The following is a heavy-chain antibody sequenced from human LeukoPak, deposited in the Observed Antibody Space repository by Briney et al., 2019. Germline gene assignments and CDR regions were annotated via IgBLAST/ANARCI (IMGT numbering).Heavy chain of an antibody. D-gene: IGHD6-13*01. J-gene: IGHJ3*02. V-gene: IGHV3-30*02. Sequence: GGSLRLSCAASGFTFSSYGMHWVRQAPGKGLEWVAFIRYDGSNKYYADSVKGRFTISRDNSKNTLYLQMNSLRAEDTAVYYCAKDRSSSWYWFAFDIWGQGTMVTVSS. CDR3: AKDRSSSWYWFAFDI. CDR1: GFTFSSYG. CDR2: IRYDGSNK.